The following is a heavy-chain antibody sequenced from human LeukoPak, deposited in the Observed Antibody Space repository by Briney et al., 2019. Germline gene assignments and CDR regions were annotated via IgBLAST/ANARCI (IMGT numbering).Heavy chain of an antibody. V-gene: IGHV4-34*01. J-gene: IGHJ4*02. CDR1: GGSFSGYY. D-gene: IGHD2-2*01. CDR3: ARGQPSPIVVVPAALDY. Sequence: SETLSLTCAVYGGSFSGYYWSWIRQPPGKGLEWIGEINHSGSTNYNPSLKSRVTISVDTSKNQFSLKLSSVTAADTAVYYCARGQPSPIVVVPAALDYWGQGTLVTVSS. CDR2: INHSGST.